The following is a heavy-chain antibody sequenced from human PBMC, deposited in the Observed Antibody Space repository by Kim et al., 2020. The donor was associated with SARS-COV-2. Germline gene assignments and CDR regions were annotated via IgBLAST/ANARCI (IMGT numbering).Heavy chain of an antibody. D-gene: IGHD3-3*01. V-gene: IGHV3-48*02. J-gene: IGHJ4*02. Sequence: YADSRKGRFTISRDNAKNYLYLQMNSLRDEDTAVYYCAARFLELLGGYWGQGALVTVSS. CDR3: AARFLELLGGY.